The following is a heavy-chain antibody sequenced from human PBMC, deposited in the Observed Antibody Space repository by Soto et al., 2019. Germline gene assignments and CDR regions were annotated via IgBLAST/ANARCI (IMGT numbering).Heavy chain of an antibody. CDR3: ARGGCSSTSCPTEEDYDGMDV. CDR1: GYTFTGYY. V-gene: IGHV1-2*04. CDR2: INPNSGGT. Sequence: QVQLVQSGAEVKKPGASVKVSCKASGYTFTGYYMHWVRQAPGQGLEWMGWINPNSGGTNYAQKFQGWGTMTRGTSISTAYMELSRMRSDDTAVYYCARGGCSSTSCPTEEDYDGMDVGGEGTTVTVSS. J-gene: IGHJ6*02. D-gene: IGHD2-2*01.